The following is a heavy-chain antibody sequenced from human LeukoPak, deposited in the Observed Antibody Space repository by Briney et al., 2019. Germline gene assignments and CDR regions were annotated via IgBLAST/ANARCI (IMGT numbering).Heavy chain of an antibody. V-gene: IGHV5-51*01. J-gene: IGHJ6*02. Sequence: GESLKISCKVSGYTFTTYWIGWVRQMPGKGLEWMGIIYPGDSHTKYSPSFQGQVTISADKSITTAYLQWSSLKASDTAMYYCARQYCSRTSCYSHYYYGMDVWGQGTTVTVSS. CDR3: ARQYCSRTSCYSHYYYGMDV. CDR1: GYTFTTYW. CDR2: IYPGDSHT. D-gene: IGHD2-2*01.